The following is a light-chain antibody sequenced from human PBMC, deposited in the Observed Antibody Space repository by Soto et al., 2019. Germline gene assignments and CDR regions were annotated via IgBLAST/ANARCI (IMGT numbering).Light chain of an antibody. Sequence: ESVLPQSTGTLSLSPGERATLSCRASLSVSSSYLAWYQQKPGQAPRLLIYGASSRATGIPDRFSGSGSGTDFTLTISRLEPEDFAVYYCQQYGSSPTTFGQGTKVDI. CDR2: GAS. CDR3: QQYGSSPTT. CDR1: LSVSSSY. V-gene: IGKV3-20*01. J-gene: IGKJ1*01.